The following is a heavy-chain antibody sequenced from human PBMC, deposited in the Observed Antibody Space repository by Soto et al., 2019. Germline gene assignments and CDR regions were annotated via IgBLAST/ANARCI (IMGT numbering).Heavy chain of an antibody. Sequence: QVQLVQSGAEVKKPGSSVKVSCTASGGTFSSYAISGVRQAPGQGLEWMGGIIPIFGTANYAQKFQGRVTITADESTSTAYLELSSLRSEDTAVYYCARGSYYGSGSYYRNWFDPWGEGTLVTVSS. J-gene: IGHJ5*02. CDR2: IIPIFGTA. D-gene: IGHD3-10*01. CDR1: GGTFSSYA. CDR3: ARGSYYGSGSYYRNWFDP. V-gene: IGHV1-69*01.